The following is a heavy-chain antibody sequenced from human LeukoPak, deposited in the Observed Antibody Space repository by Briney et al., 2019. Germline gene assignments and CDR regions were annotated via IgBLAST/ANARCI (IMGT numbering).Heavy chain of an antibody. CDR2: IGISSGNT. D-gene: IGHD5-24*01. V-gene: IGHV3-48*04. Sequence: GGSLRLSCVASGFTFSHYSMNWVRQAPGKGLEWISYIGISSGNTMYADSVKGRFTIFGDSAKKSLYLQMTRLRVEDTAVYYCARDYNYAFDNWGQGTLVTVSS. J-gene: IGHJ4*02. CDR3: ARDYNYAFDN. CDR1: GFTFSHYS.